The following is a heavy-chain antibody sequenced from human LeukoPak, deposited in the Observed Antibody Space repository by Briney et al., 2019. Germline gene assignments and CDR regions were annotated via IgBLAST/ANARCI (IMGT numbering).Heavy chain of an antibody. D-gene: IGHD3-10*01. CDR2: IYTSGST. CDR3: ARESFQFYYGSGSSPYYFDY. V-gene: IGHV4-4*07. CDR1: GGSISSYY. J-gene: IGHJ4*02. Sequence: SETLSLXCTVSGGSISSYYWSWIRQPAGKGPEWIGRIYTSGSTNYNPSLKSRVTMSVDTSKNQFSLKLSSVTAADTAVYYCARESFQFYYGSGSSPYYFDYWGQGTLVTASS.